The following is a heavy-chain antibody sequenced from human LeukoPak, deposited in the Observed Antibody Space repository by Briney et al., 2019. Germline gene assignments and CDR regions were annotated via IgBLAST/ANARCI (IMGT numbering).Heavy chain of an antibody. V-gene: IGHV4-34*01. CDR2: IYHSGST. Sequence: SETLSLTCAVYGGSFSGYYWSWIRQPPGKGLEWIGEIYHSGSTNYNPSLKSRVTISVDKSKNQFSLKLSSVTAADTAVYYCARGYYYDSSGYYPPYFDYWGQGTLVTVSS. CDR1: GGSFSGYY. CDR3: ARGYYYDSSGYYPPYFDY. J-gene: IGHJ4*02. D-gene: IGHD3-22*01.